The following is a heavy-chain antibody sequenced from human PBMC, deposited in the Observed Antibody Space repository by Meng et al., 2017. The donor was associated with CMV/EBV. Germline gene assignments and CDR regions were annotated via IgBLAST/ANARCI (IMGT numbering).Heavy chain of an antibody. V-gene: IGHV4-34*01. CDR3: ARGRYCSSTSCTYYYYGMDV. Sequence: SETLSLTCAVYGGSSSGYYWSWIRQPPGKGLEWIGEINHSGSTNYNPSLKSRVTISVDTSKNQFSLKLSSVTAADTAVYYCARGRYCSSTSCTYYYYGMDVWGQGTTVTVSS. D-gene: IGHD2-2*01. CDR1: GGSSSGYY. CDR2: INHSGST. J-gene: IGHJ6*02.